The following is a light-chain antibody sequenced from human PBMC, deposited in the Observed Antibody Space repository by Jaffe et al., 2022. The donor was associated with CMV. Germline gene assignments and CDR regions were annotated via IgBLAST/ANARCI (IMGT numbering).Light chain of an antibody. CDR2: KDT. V-gene: IGLV3-25*03. CDR1: ALPKEY. CDR3: QSGDTSGTYLVV. J-gene: IGLJ2*01. Sequence: SYELTQPPSVSVSPGQTARITCSGDALPKEYAYWYQQRPGQAPVLVIYKDTERPSGIPERFSGSSSGTTVTLTISGVQAEDEADYYCQSGDTSGTYLVVFGGGTKLTVL.